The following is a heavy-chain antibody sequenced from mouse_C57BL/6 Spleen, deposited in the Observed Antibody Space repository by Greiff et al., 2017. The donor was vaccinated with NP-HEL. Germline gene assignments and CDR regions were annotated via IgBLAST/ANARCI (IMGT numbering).Heavy chain of an antibody. Sequence: VQLQQSGPELVKPGASVKISCKASGYSFTGYYMNWVKQSPEKSLEWIGEINPSTGGTTYNQKFKAKATLTVDKSSSTAYMQLKSLTSEDSAVYYCATYGAYWGQGTLVTVSA. CDR3: ATYGAY. CDR1: GYSFTGYY. CDR2: INPSTGGT. D-gene: IGHD1-1*02. J-gene: IGHJ3*01. V-gene: IGHV1-42*01.